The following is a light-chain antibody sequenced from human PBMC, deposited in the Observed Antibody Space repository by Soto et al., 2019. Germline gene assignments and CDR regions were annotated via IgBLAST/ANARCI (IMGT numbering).Light chain of an antibody. V-gene: IGKV3-20*01. CDR2: GAS. Sequence: EIVLTQSPGTLSLSPGERATLSCRASQRVSSSYLAWYQQKPGQAPRLLIYGASSRATGIPDRFSGRGSGTDFTLTISRLEPEDFAVYYCQQYGRSPWTFGQGTKVEIK. J-gene: IGKJ1*01. CDR1: QRVSSSY. CDR3: QQYGRSPWT.